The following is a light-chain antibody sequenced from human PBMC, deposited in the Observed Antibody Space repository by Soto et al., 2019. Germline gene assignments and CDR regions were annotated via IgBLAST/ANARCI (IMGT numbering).Light chain of an antibody. Sequence: QSVLTHPASVSGSPGQSITISCTGTSSDIAIYNFVSWYQQHPGKAPRLMIFQVTNRPSGVSTRFSGSKSGNTASLTISGLQAEDEADYYCSSYTDSTDYVFGTGTKVTVL. CDR3: SSYTDSTDYV. V-gene: IGLV2-14*01. CDR2: QVT. CDR1: SSDIAIYNF. J-gene: IGLJ1*01.